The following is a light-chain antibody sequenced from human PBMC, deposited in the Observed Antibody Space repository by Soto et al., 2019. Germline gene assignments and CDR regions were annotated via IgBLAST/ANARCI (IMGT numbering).Light chain of an antibody. Sequence: EIVMTQSPATLSVSPGERATLSCRASQSVRSNLAWYQQKPGQAPRLLTYGASTRATGIPARFSGSGSGTDFTLTISSLQSEDFAVYYCQQYNNWPPYTFGQGTKLEIK. J-gene: IGKJ2*01. CDR2: GAS. CDR3: QQYNNWPPYT. V-gene: IGKV3-15*01. CDR1: QSVRSN.